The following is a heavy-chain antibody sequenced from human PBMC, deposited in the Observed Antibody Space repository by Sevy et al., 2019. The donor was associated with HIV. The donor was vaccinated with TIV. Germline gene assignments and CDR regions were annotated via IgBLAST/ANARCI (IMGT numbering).Heavy chain of an antibody. J-gene: IGHJ4*02. CDR1: GFTFSSYS. CDR3: ARANYYDSSGYYPLFFDY. V-gene: IGHV3-21*01. CDR2: ISSSSSYI. D-gene: IGHD3-22*01. Sequence: GGSLRLSCAASGFTFSSYSMNWVRQAPGKGLEWVSSISSSSSYIYYADSVKGRFTISRDNAKNSLYLQMNSLRAEDTAVYYCARANYYDSSGYYPLFFDYWGQGTLVTVSS.